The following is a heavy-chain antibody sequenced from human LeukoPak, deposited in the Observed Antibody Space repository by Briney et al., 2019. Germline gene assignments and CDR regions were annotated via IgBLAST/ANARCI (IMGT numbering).Heavy chain of an antibody. D-gene: IGHD3-10*01. CDR1: GFTFSDYY. CDR3: ARDQYYYGSGSYYPTTYNWFDP. V-gene: IGHV3-11*01. CDR2: ISSSGSTI. J-gene: IGHJ5*02. Sequence: GGSLRLSCAASGFTFSDYYMSWIRQAPGKGLEWVSYISSSGSTIYYADSVKGRFTISRDNAKNSLYLQMNSLRAEDTAVYYCARDQYYYGSGSYYPTTYNWFDPWGQGTLATVSS.